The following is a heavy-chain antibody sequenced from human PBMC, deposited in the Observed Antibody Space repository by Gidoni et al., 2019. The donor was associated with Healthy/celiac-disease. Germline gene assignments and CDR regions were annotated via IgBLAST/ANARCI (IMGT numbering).Heavy chain of an antibody. CDR1: GGSLSSYY. J-gene: IGHJ4*02. D-gene: IGHD6-13*01. CDR3: ARRVIAAAGSWYFDY. Sequence: QVQLQESGPGLVKRSETLSLTCTVAGGSLSSYYWSWIRQPPGKGLEWIGYIYYSGSTNYNPSLKSRVTISVDTSKNQFSLKLSSVTAADTAVYYCARRVIAAAGSWYFDYWGQGTLVTVSS. CDR2: IYYSGST. V-gene: IGHV4-59*01.